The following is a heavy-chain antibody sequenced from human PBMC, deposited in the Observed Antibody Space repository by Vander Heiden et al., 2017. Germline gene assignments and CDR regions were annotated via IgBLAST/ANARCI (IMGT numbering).Heavy chain of an antibody. Sequence: QVQLVESGGGSVNSGGSLRLSCGASVLPFSEYYLSWNRKAPGKGLGRVSYIISSGSTIYYADSLKGRFPISRDNAKRSLYLQMNSLRAEDTAVYYCARSLTTVTTGGIYWGQGTLVTVSS. J-gene: IGHJ4*02. CDR1: VLPFSEYY. D-gene: IGHD4-17*01. CDR2: IISSGSTI. CDR3: ARSLTTVTTGGIY. V-gene: IGHV3-11*01.